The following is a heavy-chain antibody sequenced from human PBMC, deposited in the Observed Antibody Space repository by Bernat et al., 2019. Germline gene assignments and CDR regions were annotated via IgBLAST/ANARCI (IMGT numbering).Heavy chain of an antibody. J-gene: IGHJ6*02. CDR1: GFTFSSYA. D-gene: IGHD4-17*01. CDR3: AKSPTTVTDYYYYGMDV. CDR2: ISGNDGST. Sequence: EVQLLESGGGLVQPGGSLRLSCAASGFTFSSYAMSWVRQAPGKGLEWVSAISGNDGSTYYADSVKGRFTISRDNSKNTLYLQMNSLRAEDTAVYYCAKSPTTVTDYYYYGMDVWGQGTTVIVSS. V-gene: IGHV3-23*01.